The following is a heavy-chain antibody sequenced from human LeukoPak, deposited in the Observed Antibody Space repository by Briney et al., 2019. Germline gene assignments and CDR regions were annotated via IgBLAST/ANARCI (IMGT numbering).Heavy chain of an antibody. CDR2: INHGGST. V-gene: IGHV4-34*01. Sequence: PSETLSLTCAVSGGSFSGHYWNWIRQPPGKGLEWIGEINHGGSTNYNPSLKSRVTISVDTSKNQFSLKLSSVTAADTAVYYCARVVPSGYYYMDVWGKGTTVTVSS. CDR1: GGSFSGHY. J-gene: IGHJ6*03. D-gene: IGHD3-10*01. CDR3: ARVVPSGYYYMDV.